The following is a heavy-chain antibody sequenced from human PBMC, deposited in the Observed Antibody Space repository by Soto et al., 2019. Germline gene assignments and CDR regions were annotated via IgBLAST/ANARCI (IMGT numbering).Heavy chain of an antibody. J-gene: IGHJ4*02. CDR2: ISSSSSYT. CDR1: GFTFSDYY. V-gene: IGHV3-11*06. D-gene: IGHD2-15*01. CDR3: ARANAESCSGGSCWVY. Sequence: GGSLRLSCAASGFTFSDYYMSWIRQAPGKGLEWVSYISSSSSYTNYADSVKGRFTISRDNAKNSLYLQMNSLRAEDTAVYYCARANAESCSGGSCWVYWGQGTLVTVSS.